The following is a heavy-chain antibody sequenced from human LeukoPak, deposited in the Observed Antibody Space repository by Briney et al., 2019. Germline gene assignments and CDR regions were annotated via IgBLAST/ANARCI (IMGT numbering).Heavy chain of an antibody. V-gene: IGHV5-51*01. CDR3: ARGDYGDYAVDY. Sequence: GESLKISCKASEYTFTKYWIAWVRQMPGKGLEWMGIIYPGDSDTRYSPSFQGQVTISADKSISTAYLQWSSLKASDTAMYYCARGDYGDYAVDYWGQGTLVTVSS. CDR1: EYTFTKYW. D-gene: IGHD4-17*01. J-gene: IGHJ4*02. CDR2: IYPGDSDT.